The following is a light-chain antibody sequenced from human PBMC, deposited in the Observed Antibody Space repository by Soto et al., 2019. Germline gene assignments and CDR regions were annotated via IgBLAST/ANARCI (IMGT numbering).Light chain of an antibody. J-gene: IGKJ1*01. CDR3: QPYNSYSRT. V-gene: IGKV1-5*03. CDR1: QSIDSW. CDR2: KAS. Sequence: DIQMTQSPSTLSASVEDRVTITCRASQSIDSWLAWYQHKPGKAPKLLIFKASTLETGVPSRFSGSGSETEFTLTISSLQPDDSATYYCQPYNSYSRTFGQGTKVEIK.